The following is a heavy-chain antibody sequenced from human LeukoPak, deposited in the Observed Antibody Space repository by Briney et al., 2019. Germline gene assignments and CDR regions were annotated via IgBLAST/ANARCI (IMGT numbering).Heavy chain of an antibody. CDR2: ITYDGSNQ. Sequence: PGGSLRLSCAASGFTFSRFAMHWVRQAPGKGLEWVALITYDGSNQYYADSVKGRFTISRDSSKNTLFLQMNRLRLEDAAVYYCAKAPVTTCRGAYCYPFDYWGQGTLVTVSS. J-gene: IGHJ4*02. V-gene: IGHV3-30*04. D-gene: IGHD2-21*01. CDR1: GFTFSRFA. CDR3: AKAPVTTCRGAYCYPFDY.